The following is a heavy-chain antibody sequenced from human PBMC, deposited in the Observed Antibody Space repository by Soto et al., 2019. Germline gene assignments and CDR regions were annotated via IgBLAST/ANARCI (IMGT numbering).Heavy chain of an antibody. J-gene: IGHJ5*02. CDR2: IYYSGST. CDR3: ARGVATIGP. D-gene: IGHD5-12*01. Sequence: SETLPLTCSVSGDSISSYYWSWIRQPPGKGLEWIGYIYYSGSTNYNPSFKSRVTISVDTPKNQFSLKLTSVTAADTAVYYCARGVATIGPWGQGTLVTVSS. CDR1: GDSISSYY. V-gene: IGHV4-59*01.